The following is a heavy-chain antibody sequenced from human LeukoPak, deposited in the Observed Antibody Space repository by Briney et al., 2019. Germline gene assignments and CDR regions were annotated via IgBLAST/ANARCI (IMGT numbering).Heavy chain of an antibody. V-gene: IGHV3-7*01. Sequence: GGSLRLSCAASGFTFSSYWMSWVRQAPGKGLEWVANIKGDGSEKYYVDPVKGRFTISRDNAKNSLYLQMNSLRAEDTALYYCASILGYYFDYWGQGTLVTVSS. CDR3: ASILGYYFDY. J-gene: IGHJ4*02. CDR2: IKGDGSEK. CDR1: GFTFSSYW. D-gene: IGHD7-27*01.